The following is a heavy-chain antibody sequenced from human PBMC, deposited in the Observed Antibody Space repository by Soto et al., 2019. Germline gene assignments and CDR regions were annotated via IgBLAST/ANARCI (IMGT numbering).Heavy chain of an antibody. CDR3: ASWPTNYGMDV. CDR1: GYTFISYE. Sequence: ASVKVSCKASGYTFISYEITWVRQAPGQGPEWMGWISTYNGNTNYAQKLQGRVTMTTDTSTSTAYMELRSLRSDDTDVYYGASWPTNYGMDVWGPRTTVTVSS. V-gene: IGHV1-18*01. CDR2: ISTYNGNT. J-gene: IGHJ6*02.